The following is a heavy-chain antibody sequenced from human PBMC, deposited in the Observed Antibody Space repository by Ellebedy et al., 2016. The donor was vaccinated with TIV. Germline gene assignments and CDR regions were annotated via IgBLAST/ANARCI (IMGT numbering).Heavy chain of an antibody. V-gene: IGHV3-48*01. Sequence: GESLKISCSASGFTFSSYSMNWVRQAPGKGLEWVSYISSSSGTIFYADSVKGRFTISRDNSKDTLYLQLNSLRPEDTAVYYCARDLGQIGNHRYWGQGTLVIVSS. J-gene: IGHJ4*02. CDR3: ARDLGQIGNHRY. D-gene: IGHD7-27*01. CDR2: ISSSSGTI. CDR1: GFTFSSYS.